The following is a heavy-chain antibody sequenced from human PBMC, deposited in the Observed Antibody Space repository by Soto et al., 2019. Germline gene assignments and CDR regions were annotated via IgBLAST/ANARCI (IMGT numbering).Heavy chain of an antibody. V-gene: IGHV3-23*01. D-gene: IGHD4-17*01. J-gene: IGHJ4*02. CDR2: ISGSGGST. Sequence: GGALRLSCAASGFTFSSYAMSWVRQAPGKGLEWVSAISGSGGSTYYADSVKGRFTISRDNSKNTLYLQMNSLRAEDTAVYYCAKDSFDYGDLLYFDYWGQGTLVTVSS. CDR3: AKDSFDYGDLLYFDY. CDR1: GFTFSSYA.